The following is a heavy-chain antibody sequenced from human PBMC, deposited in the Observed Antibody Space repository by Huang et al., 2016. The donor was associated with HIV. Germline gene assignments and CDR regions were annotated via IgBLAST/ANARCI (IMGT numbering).Heavy chain of an antibody. CDR3: ARRGYSYDGIGLPAFGP. D-gene: IGHD3-22*01. V-gene: IGHV4-34*02. CDR1: GGSFSNFY. Sequence: QVQLQLWGAGLLKPSETLSLPCAVFGGSFSNFYWGWIRQPPGTGLEGIGEINDDGKHNSDPAVRGRVTMSVNTSKKQFSLQVKSVTGADTAIYYCARRGYSYDGIGLPAFGPWGRGTVVTVSS. CDR2: INDDGKH. J-gene: IGHJ5*02.